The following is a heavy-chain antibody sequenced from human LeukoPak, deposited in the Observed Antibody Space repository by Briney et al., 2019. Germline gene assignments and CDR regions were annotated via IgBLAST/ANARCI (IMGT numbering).Heavy chain of an antibody. V-gene: IGHV4-59*11. J-gene: IGHJ4*02. CDR3: ARKRHDSSGYHFDY. CDR2: IYYSGTT. CDR1: GGSISSHY. Sequence: SETLSLTCTVSGGSISSHYWSWFRQPPGKELEWIAYIYYSGTTDYNPSLRSRVTISLDTSRTQFYLKLDSVTAVDTAVYYCARKRHDSSGYHFDYWGQGTQVTVSS. D-gene: IGHD3-22*01.